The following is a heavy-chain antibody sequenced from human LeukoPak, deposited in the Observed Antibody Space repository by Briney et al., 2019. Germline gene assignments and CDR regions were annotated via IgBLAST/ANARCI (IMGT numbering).Heavy chain of an antibody. D-gene: IGHD3-3*01. Sequence: PSETLSLTCAVSGYPISSGYYWGWIRQPPGKGLEWIGSIYHSGSTYYNPSLKSRVTIPVDTSKNQFSLKLSSVTAADTAVYYCARQEGTYYDFWSGYSHPYFDYWGQGTLVTVSS. J-gene: IGHJ4*02. CDR2: IYHSGST. CDR3: ARQEGTYYDFWSGYSHPYFDY. V-gene: IGHV4-38-2*01. CDR1: GYPISSGYY.